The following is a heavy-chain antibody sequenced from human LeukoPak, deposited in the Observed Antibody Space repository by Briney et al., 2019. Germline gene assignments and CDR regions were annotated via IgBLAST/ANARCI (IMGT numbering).Heavy chain of an antibody. CDR3: TRDRSRAEDD. V-gene: IGHV3-7*01. Sequence: GGSLRLSCAASGFTFSGHWMSWVRQAPGKGLEWVANINQGGSDKYYVDSVKGRFTLSRDNANNLLYLQMNSLRGEDTAVYYCTRDRSRAEDDWGQGTLVTVSS. J-gene: IGHJ4*02. D-gene: IGHD1-14*01. CDR2: INQGGSDK. CDR1: GFTFSGHW.